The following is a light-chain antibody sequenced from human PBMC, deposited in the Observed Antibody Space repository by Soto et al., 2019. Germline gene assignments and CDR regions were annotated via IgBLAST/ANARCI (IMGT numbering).Light chain of an antibody. CDR3: QQYGTSPGT. Sequence: EILLTQSPGTLSFSPGERANLSCRASQSVVSSHLAWYQQKPGQAPRLLIYGASNRATGISDRFTGSGSGADFTLTISRLEPEDFAVYYCQQYGTSPGTFGLGTKV. V-gene: IGKV3-20*01. J-gene: IGKJ1*01. CDR2: GAS. CDR1: QSVVSSH.